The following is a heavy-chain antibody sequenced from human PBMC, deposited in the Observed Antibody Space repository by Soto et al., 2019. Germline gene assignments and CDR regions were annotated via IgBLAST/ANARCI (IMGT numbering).Heavy chain of an antibody. Sequence: SLRLSCADSGLTFSTSGMHWVRQAPGKGLEWVAVISYDGSNKYYRDSVKGRFTISRDNSKNTLYLQMNSLRLEDTAVYYCAKAARTPVMVTPPSLFGLGGWGQGTTVTVSS. CDR3: AKAARTPVMVTPPSLFGLGG. CDR2: ISYDGSNK. V-gene: IGHV3-30*18. D-gene: IGHD3-22*01. J-gene: IGHJ6*02. CDR1: GLTFSTSG.